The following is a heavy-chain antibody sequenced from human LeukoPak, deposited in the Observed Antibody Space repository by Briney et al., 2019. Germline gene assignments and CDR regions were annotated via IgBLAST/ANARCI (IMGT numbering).Heavy chain of an antibody. CDR3: ARVWWDYDSSGYPEKGAFDI. D-gene: IGHD3-22*01. J-gene: IGHJ3*02. CDR1: GGTFSSYA. Sequence: SVKVSCKASGGTFSSYAISWVRQAPGQGLEWMGGIIPIFGTANYAQKFQGRVTLTADESTSTAYMELSSLRSEDTAVYYCARVWWDYDSSGYPEKGAFDIWGQGTMVTVSS. V-gene: IGHV1-69*01. CDR2: IIPIFGTA.